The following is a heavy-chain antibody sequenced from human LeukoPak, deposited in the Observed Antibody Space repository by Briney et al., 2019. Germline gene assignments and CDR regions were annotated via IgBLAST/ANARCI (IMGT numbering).Heavy chain of an antibody. J-gene: IGHJ4*02. Sequence: PGGSLRLSCAASGFTFSSYGMHWVRQAPGKGLDWVAFIRYDGSNGYYADSVKGRFTISRDNSKNTLYLQMNSLRAEDTAVYYCAKDGINWSQTDYWGQGTLVTVSS. CDR3: AKDGINWSQTDY. D-gene: IGHD1-20*01. CDR1: GFTFSSYG. CDR2: IRYDGSNG. V-gene: IGHV3-30*02.